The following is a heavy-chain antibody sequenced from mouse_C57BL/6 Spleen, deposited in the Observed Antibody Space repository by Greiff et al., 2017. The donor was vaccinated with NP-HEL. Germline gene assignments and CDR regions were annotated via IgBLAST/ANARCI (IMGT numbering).Heavy chain of an antibody. CDR3: VREDGYYGYFDV. CDR2: IRSKSSNYAT. V-gene: IGHV10-3*01. CDR1: GFTFNTYA. J-gene: IGHJ1*03. D-gene: IGHD2-3*01. Sequence: EVQRVESGGGLVQPKGSLKLSCAASGFTFNTYAMHWVRQAPGKGLEWVARIRSKSSNYATYYAVSVKDRFTISRDDSQSMLYRQMNNLKTEDTARDYCVREDGYYGYFDVGGTGTTVTVSA.